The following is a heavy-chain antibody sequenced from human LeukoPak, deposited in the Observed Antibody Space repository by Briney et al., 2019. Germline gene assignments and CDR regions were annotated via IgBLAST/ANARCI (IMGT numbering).Heavy chain of an antibody. CDR2: INTNSGNQ. D-gene: IGHD3-10*01. J-gene: IGHJ3*02. CDR1: GYTFTTYD. CDR3: VRRSGSGRNPFHI. V-gene: IGHV1-8*03. Sequence: ASVKVSCKASGYTFTTYDINWVRQATGQGLEWMGWINTNSGNQGYAQKFQGRVTITRSVSISTAYMELSSLRSEDSAVYYCVRRSGSGRNPFHIWGRGTVVTVS.